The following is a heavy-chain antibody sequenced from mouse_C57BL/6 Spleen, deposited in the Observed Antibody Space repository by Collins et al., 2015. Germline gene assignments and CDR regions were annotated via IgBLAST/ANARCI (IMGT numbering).Heavy chain of an antibody. CDR2: IYPRSGNT. CDR1: GYTFTSYG. J-gene: IGHJ2*01. CDR3: ARHLITTVVEGAYFDC. D-gene: IGHD1-1*01. Sequence: QVQLQQSGAELARPGASVKLSCKASGYTFTSYGISWVKQRTGQGLEWIGEIYPRSGNTYYNEKFKGKATLTADKSSSTAYMELRSLTSEDSAVYFCARHLITTVVEGAYFDCWGQGTTLTVSS. V-gene: IGHV1-81*01.